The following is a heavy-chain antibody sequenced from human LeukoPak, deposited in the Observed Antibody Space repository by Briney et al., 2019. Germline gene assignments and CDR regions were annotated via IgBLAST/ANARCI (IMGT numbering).Heavy chain of an antibody. Sequence: SGPTLVNPTQTLTLTCTFSGFSLSTSGVGVGLIRQPPGKSLEWLALIYWNDDKRYSPSLKSRLTITKDTSKNQAVLTMTNKDPVDTATYYCAHLGGYSRHWGQGTLVTVSS. D-gene: IGHD6-13*01. CDR2: IYWNDDK. V-gene: IGHV2-5*01. CDR1: GFSLSTSGVG. CDR3: AHLGGYSRH. J-gene: IGHJ4*02.